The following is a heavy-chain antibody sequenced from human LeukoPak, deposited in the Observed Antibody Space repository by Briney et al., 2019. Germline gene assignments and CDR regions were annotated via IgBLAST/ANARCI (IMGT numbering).Heavy chain of an antibody. D-gene: IGHD3-10*01. CDR1: GFTFSAYY. Sequence: GRSLRLSCAASGFTFSAYYMSWIRQAPGEGLGWVSYISSSGSTIYYADSVKGRFTISRDNAKHPLYLQMNSLRAEDTAVYYCASFSAGSSGRVNWGQGTLVTVSS. CDR3: ASFSAGSSGRVN. CDR2: ISSSGSTI. J-gene: IGHJ4*02. V-gene: IGHV3-11*01.